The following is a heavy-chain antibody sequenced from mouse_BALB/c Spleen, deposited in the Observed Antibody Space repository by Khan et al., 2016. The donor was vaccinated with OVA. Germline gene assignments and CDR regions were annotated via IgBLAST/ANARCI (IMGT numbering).Heavy chain of an antibody. V-gene: IGHV1-7*01. CDR1: GYTFTTDW. CDR2: IIPTSGYT. J-gene: IGHJ2*01. CDR3: KRDRIDY. Sequence: QIQLVQSGAELAKPGASVKMSCKASGYTFTTDWTYWVKQRPGQGMQGIGYIIPTSGYTDYNEKFKDRATLSADRSTSTAYMQLSRLTSEDSTVCYCKRDRIDYWGQGTTLTVSS.